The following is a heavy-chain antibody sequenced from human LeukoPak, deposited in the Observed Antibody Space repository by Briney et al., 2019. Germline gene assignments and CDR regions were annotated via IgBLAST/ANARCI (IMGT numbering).Heavy chain of an antibody. CDR1: GYTFTSYY. CDR3: ARASRRYRDGYKPKLYYYYMDV. CDR2: INPSGGST. J-gene: IGHJ6*03. V-gene: IGHV1-46*01. D-gene: IGHD5-24*01. Sequence: GASVKVSCKASGYTFTSYYMHWVRQAPGQGLEWMGIINPSGGSTSYAQKFQGRVTMTRNTSISTAYMELSSLRSEDTAVYYCARASRRYRDGYKPKLYYYYMDVWGKGTTVTISS.